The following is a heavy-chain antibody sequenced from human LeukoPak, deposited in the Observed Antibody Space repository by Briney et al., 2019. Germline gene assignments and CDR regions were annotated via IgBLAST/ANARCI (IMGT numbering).Heavy chain of an antibody. CDR2: IKQDGSEK. Sequence: PGGSLRLSCAASGFTFGDAWMNWVRQVPGQGLEWVANIKQDGSEKFYVASVKGRSTISRDNGKSSLCLQMNSLRAEDTALYYCATSYDMGWLIGYWGQGTLVTVSS. V-gene: IGHV3-7*03. J-gene: IGHJ4*02. D-gene: IGHD3/OR15-3a*01. CDR1: GFTFGDAW. CDR3: ATSYDMGWLIGY.